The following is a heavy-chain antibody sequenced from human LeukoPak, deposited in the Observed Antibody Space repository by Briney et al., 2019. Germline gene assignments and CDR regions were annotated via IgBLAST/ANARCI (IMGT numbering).Heavy chain of an antibody. CDR1: GYIFTGYY. D-gene: IGHD6-13*01. Sequence: ASVKVSCKASGYIFTGYYMHWVRQAPGQGLEWMGWINPNSGGTNYAQKFQGRVTMTRDTSISTAYMELSRLRSDDTAVYYCARSIAAAGRRVDYWGQGTLVTVSS. V-gene: IGHV1-2*02. CDR2: INPNSGGT. CDR3: ARSIAAAGRRVDY. J-gene: IGHJ4*02.